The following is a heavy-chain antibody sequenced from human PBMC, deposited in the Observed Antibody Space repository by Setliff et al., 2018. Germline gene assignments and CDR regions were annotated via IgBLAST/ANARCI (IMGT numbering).Heavy chain of an antibody. CDR2: INNYSFKT. Sequence: ASVKVSCKASGYTFTNCGITWVRQAPGRGLEWMGWINNYSFKTTYAQKFLDRVTITTDTSATTAYMELGSLRSDDTAVYYCARINLYVSSGYYYAPELWGQGTLVTVSS. CDR1: GYTFTNCG. CDR3: ARINLYVSSGYYYAPEL. J-gene: IGHJ4*02. D-gene: IGHD3-22*01. V-gene: IGHV1-18*01.